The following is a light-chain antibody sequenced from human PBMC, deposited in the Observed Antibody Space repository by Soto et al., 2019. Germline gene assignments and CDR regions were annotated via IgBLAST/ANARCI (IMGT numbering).Light chain of an antibody. CDR1: QSVSSY. V-gene: IGKV3-11*01. CDR2: DAY. Sequence: IVLTQSPATLSLSPGERATLSCRASQSVSSYLAWYQQKPGQAPRLLIYDAYNRATGIPTRFSASGSGADFTLAINSLDPEDFADYCCEHRIEWHHWTVGKGTNGDI. CDR3: EHRIEWHHWT. J-gene: IGKJ1*01.